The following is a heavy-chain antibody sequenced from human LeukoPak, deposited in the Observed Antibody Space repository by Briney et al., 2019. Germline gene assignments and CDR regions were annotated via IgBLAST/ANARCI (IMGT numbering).Heavy chain of an antibody. CDR1: GGSISSYY. V-gene: IGHV4-59*08. D-gene: IGHD4-11*01. CDR2: IYYSGST. CDR3: ARHDPYSNYILPYFDY. J-gene: IGHJ4*02. Sequence: SETLSLTCTVSGGSISSYYWSWIRQPPGKGLEWIGYIYYSGSTNYNPSLKSRVTISVDTSKNQFSLKLSSATAADTAVYYCARHDPYSNYILPYFDYWGQGTLVTVSS.